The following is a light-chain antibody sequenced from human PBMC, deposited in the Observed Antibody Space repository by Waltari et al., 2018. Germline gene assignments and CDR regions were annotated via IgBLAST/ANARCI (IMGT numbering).Light chain of an antibody. CDR3: QQYNNWPPT. CDR1: QSVTSN. CDR2: DES. V-gene: IGKV3-15*01. Sequence: EVVMTQSPVTLSVSPGDRATLSCRASQSVTSNLAWYQQKPGQAPRLLIHDESTRATGIPVRFSGSGSGTEFTLTISSLQSEDFAVYYCQQYNNWPPTFGGGTKVEIK. J-gene: IGKJ4*01.